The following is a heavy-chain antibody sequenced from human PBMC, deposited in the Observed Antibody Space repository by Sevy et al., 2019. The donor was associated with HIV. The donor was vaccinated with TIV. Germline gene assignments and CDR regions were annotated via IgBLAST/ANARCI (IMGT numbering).Heavy chain of an antibody. CDR1: GFTFSSYG. CDR3: ASGAYYYASRSQNFDY. J-gene: IGHJ4*02. Sequence: GGSLRPSCAASGFTFSSYGMHWVRQAPGKGLEWVALIWYDGTTKYYADSVKGRFTISRDNSKNTLYLQMNSLIAEDTAVYYCASGAYYYASRSQNFDYWGPGTLVTVSS. D-gene: IGHD3-10*01. CDR2: IWYDGTTK. V-gene: IGHV3-33*01.